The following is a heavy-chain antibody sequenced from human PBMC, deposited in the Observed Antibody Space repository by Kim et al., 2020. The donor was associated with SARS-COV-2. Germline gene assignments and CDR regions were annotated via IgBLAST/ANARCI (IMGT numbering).Heavy chain of an antibody. CDR3: ARDEGYFQH. CDR1: GGSITGYY. Sequence: SETLSLTCTVSGGSITGYYWSWIRQPAGKGLESIGRIYTSGIIDYNPSLKSRLTMSVDTSKRQFSLRLTSVTAADTAVYYCARDEGYFQHWGQGTLVTVSS. V-gene: IGHV4-4*07. CDR2: IYTSGII. J-gene: IGHJ1*01.